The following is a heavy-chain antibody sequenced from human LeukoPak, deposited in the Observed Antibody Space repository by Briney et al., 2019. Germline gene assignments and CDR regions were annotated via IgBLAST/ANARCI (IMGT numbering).Heavy chain of an antibody. CDR1: GYTFTTYW. CDR2: IYPGDSDT. D-gene: IGHD1-14*01. Sequence: RGESLKISCKGSGYTFTTYWIGWVRQMPGKGLEWMGVIYPGDSDTRYSPSFQGQVTISADKSISTAYLQRTSLKASDTAMFYCARSEPRGRSFDIWGHGTMVTVSS. J-gene: IGHJ3*02. V-gene: IGHV5-51*01. CDR3: ARSEPRGRSFDI.